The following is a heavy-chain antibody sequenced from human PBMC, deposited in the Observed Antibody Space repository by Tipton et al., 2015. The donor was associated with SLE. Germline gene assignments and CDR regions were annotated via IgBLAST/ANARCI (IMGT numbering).Heavy chain of an antibody. CDR2: IYYSGST. V-gene: IGHV4-59*12. CDR1: GGSISSYY. Sequence: TLSLTCTVSGGSISSYYWSWIRQPPGKGLEWIGYIYYSGSTNYNPSLKSRVTISVDTPKNQFSLKLSSVTAADTAVYYCARTFFGKMFYYDSSGYLDYWGQGTLVTVSS. CDR3: ARTFFGKMFYYDSSGYLDY. D-gene: IGHD3-22*01. J-gene: IGHJ4*02.